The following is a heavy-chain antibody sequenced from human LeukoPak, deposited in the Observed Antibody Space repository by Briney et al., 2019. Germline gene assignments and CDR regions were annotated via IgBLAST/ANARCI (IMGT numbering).Heavy chain of an antibody. CDR3: ATRRGDVATIFSESCDAFDI. V-gene: IGHV1-69*13. J-gene: IGHJ3*02. CDR1: GGTFTRCA. Sequence: GASVKVSCKASGGTFTRCAISWVRQAPGHGLEWMGGIIPIFRAPNYAQKFQDRVTITADESTTTAYMELSSLRSEDTAVYYCATRRGDVATIFSESCDAFDIWGQGTMVTVSS. D-gene: IGHD5-24*01. CDR2: IIPIFRAP.